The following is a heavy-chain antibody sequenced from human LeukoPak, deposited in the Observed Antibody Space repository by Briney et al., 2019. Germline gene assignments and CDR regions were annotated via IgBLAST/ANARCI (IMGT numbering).Heavy chain of an antibody. CDR2: IWYDGSNK. CDR3: ARDSYYDSSGYYYTAFDY. J-gene: IGHJ4*02. D-gene: IGHD3-22*01. V-gene: IGHV3-33*01. CDR1: GFTFSSYG. Sequence: PGGSLRLSCAASGFTFSSYGMHWVRQAPGKGLEWVAVIWYDGSNKYYADSVKGRFTISRDNSKNTLYLQMNSLRAEDTAVYYCARDSYYDSSGYYYTAFDYWGQGTLVTVSS.